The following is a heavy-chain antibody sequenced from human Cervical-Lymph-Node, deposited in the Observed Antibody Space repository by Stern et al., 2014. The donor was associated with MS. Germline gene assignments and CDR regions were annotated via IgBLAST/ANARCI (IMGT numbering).Heavy chain of an antibody. D-gene: IGHD2-15*01. V-gene: IGHV3-33*01. CDR2: IWYDGSNK. CDR1: GFTFSSYG. Sequence: VQLVESGGGVVQPGRSLRLSCAASGFTFSSYGMHWVRQAPGKGLEWVAGIWYDGSNKDYADSVKGRFTISRDNSKNTLYLQMNSLRAGDTAVYYCASGYCSGGSCYPDRWFDPWGQGTLVTVSS. J-gene: IGHJ5*02. CDR3: ASGYCSGGSCYPDRWFDP.